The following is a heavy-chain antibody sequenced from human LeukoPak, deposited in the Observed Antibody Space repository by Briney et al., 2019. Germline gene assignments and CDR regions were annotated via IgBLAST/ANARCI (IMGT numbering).Heavy chain of an antibody. Sequence: TSETLSLTCTVSGGSISSYYWSWIRQPPGKGLEWIGYIYYSGSTNYNPSLKSRVTISVDTSKNQFSLKLSSVTAADTAVYYCARVYYSNSYDYWYFDLWGRGTLVTVSS. CDR2: IYYSGST. D-gene: IGHD6-13*01. CDR1: GGSISSYY. J-gene: IGHJ2*01. CDR3: ARVYYSNSYDYWYFDL. V-gene: IGHV4-59*01.